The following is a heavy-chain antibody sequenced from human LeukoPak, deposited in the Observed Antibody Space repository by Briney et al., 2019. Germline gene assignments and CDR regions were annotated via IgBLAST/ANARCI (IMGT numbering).Heavy chain of an antibody. CDR2: ISGSGCST. D-gene: IGHD6-19*01. J-gene: IGHJ4*02. V-gene: IGHV3-23*01. CDR3: AKDFATGYSSGWYVY. CDR1: GITLNNNA. Sequence: GESLRLSCAASGITLNNNAMSWVRQAPGKGLEWVSAISGSGCSTYYADSVKGRFTISRDNSKNTLYLQMNSLRAEDTAVYYCAKDFATGYSSGWYVYWGQGTLVTVSP.